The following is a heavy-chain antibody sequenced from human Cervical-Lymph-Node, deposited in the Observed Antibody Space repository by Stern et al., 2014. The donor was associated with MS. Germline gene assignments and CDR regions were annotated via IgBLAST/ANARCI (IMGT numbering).Heavy chain of an antibody. V-gene: IGHV3-9*01. CDR2: ISWDSDHK. CDR1: GFTFDDYA. J-gene: IGHJ6*02. D-gene: IGHD3-3*01. Sequence: EVQLVESGGGLVQPDTSLRLSCAASGFTFDDYAMHWVRQVPGKGLEWVSGISWDSDHKNYADSVKGRFTISRDNAKNSLYLQMNSLRAEDTALYYCVKEGNTRYYYYNGMAVWGQGTKVTVSS. CDR3: VKEGNTRYYYYNGMAV.